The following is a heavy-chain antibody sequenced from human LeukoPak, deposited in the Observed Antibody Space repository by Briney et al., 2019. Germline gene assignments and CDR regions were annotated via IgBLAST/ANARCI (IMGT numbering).Heavy chain of an antibody. CDR1: GGSISSYY. Sequence: SETLSLTCTVSGGSISSYYWSWIRQPPGKGLEWIGYIYYSGSTNYNPSLKSRVTISVDTSKNQFSLKLSSVTAADTAVYYCARYSSGWSYYFDYWGQGTLVTVSS. CDR2: IYYSGST. D-gene: IGHD6-19*01. J-gene: IGHJ4*02. V-gene: IGHV4-59*12. CDR3: ARYSSGWSYYFDY.